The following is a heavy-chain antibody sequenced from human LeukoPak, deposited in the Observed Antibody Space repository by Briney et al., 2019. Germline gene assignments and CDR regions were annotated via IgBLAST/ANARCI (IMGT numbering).Heavy chain of an antibody. V-gene: IGHV6-1*01. Sequence: SQTLSLTCAISGDSVSSNSAAWNWIRQSPSRGLEWLGRTYYRSKWYNDYAVSVKSRITINPDTSKNQFSLQLDSVTPEDTAVYYCARDRSGYDLGFFLNWFDPWGQGTLVTVSS. CDR1: GDSVSSNSAA. J-gene: IGHJ5*02. CDR3: ARDRSGYDLGFFLNWFDP. D-gene: IGHD5-12*01. CDR2: TYYRSKWYN.